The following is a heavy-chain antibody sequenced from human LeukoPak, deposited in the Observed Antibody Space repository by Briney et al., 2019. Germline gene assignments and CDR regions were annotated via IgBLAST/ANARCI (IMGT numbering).Heavy chain of an antibody. J-gene: IGHJ4*02. CDR1: GFTFSDYY. CDR2: ISSSGSTI. V-gene: IGHV3-11*01. CDR3: TRVGAIVVVPAAPFDY. Sequence: GGSLRLSCAASGFTFSDYYMSWIRQAPGKGLEWVSYISSSGSTIYYADSVKGRFTISRDNAKNSLYLQLNSLRAEAKVVYYCTRVGAIVVVPAAPFDYWGQGTLVTVSS. D-gene: IGHD2-2*01.